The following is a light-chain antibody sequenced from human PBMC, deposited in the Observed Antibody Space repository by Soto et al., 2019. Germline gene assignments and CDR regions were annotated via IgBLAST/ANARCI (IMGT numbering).Light chain of an antibody. CDR2: TSS. V-gene: IGKV1-39*01. CDR3: QQTYTTPWT. CDR1: QSINTY. J-gene: IGKJ1*01. Sequence: DIQMTQSPSSLSASVGDKVTITCRASQSINTYLSWYQKKPGEPPNLLLYTSSSLRSGVPSRFSGGGSGTDFTLTISSLQPEDFATYYCQQTYTTPWTFGQGTKVEIK.